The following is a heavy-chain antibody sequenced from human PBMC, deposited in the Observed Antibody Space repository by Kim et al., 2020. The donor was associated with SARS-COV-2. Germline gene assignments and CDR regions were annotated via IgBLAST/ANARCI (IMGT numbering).Heavy chain of an antibody. D-gene: IGHD2-2*01. CDR3: ARDRGGEDIVVVPAALDY. Sequence: ASVKVSCKASGYTFTGYYMHWVRQAPGQGLEWMGWINPNSGGTNYAQKFQGRVTMTRDTSISTAYMELSRLRSDDTAVYYCARDRGGEDIVVVPAALDYWGQGTLVTVSS. V-gene: IGHV1-2*02. J-gene: IGHJ4*02. CDR1: GYTFTGYY. CDR2: INPNSGGT.